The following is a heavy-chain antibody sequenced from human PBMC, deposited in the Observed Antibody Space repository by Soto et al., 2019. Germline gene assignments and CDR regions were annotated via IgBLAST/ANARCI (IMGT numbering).Heavy chain of an antibody. CDR2: IGTAGDT. Sequence: EVQLVESGGGLVQPGGSLRLSCAASGFTFSSYDMHWVRQATGKGLEWVSAIGTAGDTYYPGSVKGRFTISRENAKNSLYLQINSLRAGDTAVYYCARGSDYAGWYFDLWGRGTLVTVSS. V-gene: IGHV3-13*01. CDR3: ARGSDYAGWYFDL. J-gene: IGHJ2*01. D-gene: IGHD4-17*01. CDR1: GFTFSSYD.